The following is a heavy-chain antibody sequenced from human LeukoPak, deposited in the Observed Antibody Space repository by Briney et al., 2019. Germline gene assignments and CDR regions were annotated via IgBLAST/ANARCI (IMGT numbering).Heavy chain of an antibody. J-gene: IGHJ5*02. Sequence: GASVKVSCKASGYTFTSYDINWVRQATGQGLEWMGWMNPNSGNTGYAQKFQGRVTITADESTSTAYMELSSLRSEDTAVYYCASFRAALSYSSSSHWFDPWGQGTLVTVSS. CDR1: GYTFTSYD. D-gene: IGHD6-6*01. CDR2: MNPNSGNT. V-gene: IGHV1-8*03. CDR3: ASFRAALSYSSSSHWFDP.